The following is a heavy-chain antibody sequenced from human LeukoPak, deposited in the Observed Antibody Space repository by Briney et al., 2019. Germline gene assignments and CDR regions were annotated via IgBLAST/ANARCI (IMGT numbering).Heavy chain of an antibody. J-gene: IGHJ4*02. CDR1: GYTFTRSY. CDR2: ISPASGAT. V-gene: IGHV1-2*02. D-gene: IGHD1-1*01. Sequence: GASVRVSCKASGYTFTRSYMHWVRQAPGQGFEWIGWISPASGATKYAQNFQGRVTLTTDTSITTAYMELSSLTSDDTASYYCLNEHGGWGQGTPVTVSS. CDR3: LNEHGG.